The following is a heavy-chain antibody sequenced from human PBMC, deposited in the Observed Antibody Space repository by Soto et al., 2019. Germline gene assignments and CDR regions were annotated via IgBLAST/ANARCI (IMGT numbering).Heavy chain of an antibody. Sequence: SETLSLTCTVSGGSISSGGYYWSWIRQHPGKGLEWIGYIYYSGSTYYNPSLKSRVTISVDTSKNQFSLKLSSVTAADTAVYYCARVSGGAIFGVVDDAFDISGQGTMVTVS. V-gene: IGHV4-31*03. J-gene: IGHJ3*02. CDR1: GGSISSGGYY. CDR3: ARVSGGAIFGVVDDAFDI. CDR2: IYYSGST. D-gene: IGHD3-3*01.